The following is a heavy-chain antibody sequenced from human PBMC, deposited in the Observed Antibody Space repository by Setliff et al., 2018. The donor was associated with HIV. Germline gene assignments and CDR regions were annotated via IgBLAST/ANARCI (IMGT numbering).Heavy chain of an antibody. D-gene: IGHD5-18*01. Sequence: LRLSCVASGFTFNSAWMTWVRQAPGKGLEWVGRIKSKTDGGTADYAAPVTGRCTISRDDSKNKLYLQMNSLKNEYTAVYYGSTTASHGYPWGLDIWGQGTMVTVSS. CDR3: STTASHGYPWGLDI. V-gene: IGHV3-15*01. CDR2: IKSKTDGGTA. J-gene: IGHJ3*02. CDR1: GFTFNSAW.